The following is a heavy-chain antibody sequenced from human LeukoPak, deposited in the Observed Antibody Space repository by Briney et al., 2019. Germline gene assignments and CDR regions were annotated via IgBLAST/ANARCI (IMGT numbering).Heavy chain of an antibody. J-gene: IGHJ4*02. V-gene: IGHV4-34*01. CDR2: INHSGST. Sequence: SETLSLTCAVYGGSFSGYYWSWIRQPPGKGLEWIGEINHSGSTNYNPSLKSRVTISVDTSKNPLSLKLSSVTAADTAVYYCARVGYYDIPFDYWGQGTLVTVSS. D-gene: IGHD3-9*01. CDR1: GGSFSGYY. CDR3: ARVGYYDIPFDY.